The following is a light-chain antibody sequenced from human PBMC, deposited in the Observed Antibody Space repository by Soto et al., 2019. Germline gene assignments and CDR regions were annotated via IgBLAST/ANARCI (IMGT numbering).Light chain of an antibody. V-gene: IGLV2-14*01. J-gene: IGLJ2*01. CDR1: DSDVGDNNY. CDR3: SSHTSTTVHVV. CDR2: DVS. Sequence: QSALTQPASVSGSPGQSITISCTGTDSDVGDNNYVYWYQQYPGKAPKLIIYDVSNRPSGVSNRFSGSKSGTTASLTISGLQAEDEAEYYCSSHTSTTVHVVFGGGTKLTVL.